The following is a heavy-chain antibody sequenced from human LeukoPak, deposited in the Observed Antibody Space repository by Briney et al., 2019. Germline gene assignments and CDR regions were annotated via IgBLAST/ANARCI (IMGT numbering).Heavy chain of an antibody. CDR2: IYYSGST. V-gene: IGHV4-59*01. J-gene: IGHJ4*02. Sequence: PSETLSLTCTVSGGSISSYYWSWIRQPPGKGLEWIGYIYYSGSTNYNPSLKSRVTISVDTSKYQFSLKLSSVTAADTAVYYCARVRYFDWLSIDYWGQGTLVTVSS. D-gene: IGHD3-9*01. CDR1: GGSISSYY. CDR3: ARVRYFDWLSIDY.